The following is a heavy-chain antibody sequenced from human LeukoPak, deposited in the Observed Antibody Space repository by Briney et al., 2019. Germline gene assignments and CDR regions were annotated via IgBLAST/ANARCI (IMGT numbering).Heavy chain of an antibody. D-gene: IGHD3-22*01. CDR2: TYYRSKWYN. Sequence: SQALSLTCAISGDSVSSNSAAWNWIRQSPSRGLEWLGRTYYRSKWYNDYAVSVKSRITINPDTSKNQFSLQLSSVTAADTAVYYCARLGYYYDSSGYYQTFDYWGQGTLVTVSS. J-gene: IGHJ4*02. CDR1: GDSVSSNSAA. V-gene: IGHV6-1*01. CDR3: ARLGYYYDSSGYYQTFDY.